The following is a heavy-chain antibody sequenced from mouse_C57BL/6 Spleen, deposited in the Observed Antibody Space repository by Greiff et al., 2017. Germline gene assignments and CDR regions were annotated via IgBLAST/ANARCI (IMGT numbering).Heavy chain of an antibody. CDR3: ARSPYSNHWYFDV. CDR1: GYSFTDYN. Sequence: EVKLQQSGPELVKPGASVKISCKASGYSFTDYNMNWVKQSNGKSLEWIGVINPTYGTTSYNHKFKGKATLTVDQSSSTAYMQLNSLTSEDSAVYYCARSPYSNHWYFDVGGTGTTGTVSS. CDR2: INPTYGTT. J-gene: IGHJ1*03. D-gene: IGHD2-5*01. V-gene: IGHV1-39*01.